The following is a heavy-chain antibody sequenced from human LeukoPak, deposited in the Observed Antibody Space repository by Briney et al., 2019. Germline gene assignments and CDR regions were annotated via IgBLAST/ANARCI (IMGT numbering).Heavy chain of an antibody. Sequence: SGGSLRLSCAASGFTFSSYAMSWVRQAPGKGLEWVSAISGSGGSTYYADSVKGRFTISRDNSKNTLYLQMNSLRAEDTAVYYCAKVAGYSSSSYWFDPWGQGTLVTVSS. V-gene: IGHV3-23*01. J-gene: IGHJ5*02. CDR1: GFTFSSYA. D-gene: IGHD6-13*01. CDR2: ISGSGGST. CDR3: AKVAGYSSSSYWFDP.